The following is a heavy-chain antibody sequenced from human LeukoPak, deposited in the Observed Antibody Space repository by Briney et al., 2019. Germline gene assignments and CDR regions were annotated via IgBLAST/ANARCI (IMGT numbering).Heavy chain of an antibody. V-gene: IGHV1-18*01. Sequence: GASVKVSCKASGYTFTSYGISWVRQAPGQGLEWMGWISAYNGNTNYAQKLQGRVTMTTDTSTSTAYMELRSLRSDDTAVYYCARSLWPTVAGYFDYWGQGTLVTVSS. CDR3: ARSLWPTVAGYFDY. D-gene: IGHD6-19*01. CDR1: GYTFTSYG. J-gene: IGHJ4*02. CDR2: ISAYNGNT.